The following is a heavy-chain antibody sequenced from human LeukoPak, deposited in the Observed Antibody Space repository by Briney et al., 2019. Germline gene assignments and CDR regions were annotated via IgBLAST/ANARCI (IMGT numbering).Heavy chain of an antibody. CDR3: ARPQGDCSSTSCYHRLAYFDY. Sequence: ASVKVSCKASGYTFTSYGISWVRQAPGQGLEWMGWTSAYNGNTNYAQKLQGRVTMTTDTSTSTAYMELRSLRSDDTAVYYCARPQGDCSSTSCYHRLAYFDYWGQGTLVTVSS. CDR1: GYTFTSYG. CDR2: TSAYNGNT. V-gene: IGHV1-18*01. J-gene: IGHJ4*02. D-gene: IGHD2-2*01.